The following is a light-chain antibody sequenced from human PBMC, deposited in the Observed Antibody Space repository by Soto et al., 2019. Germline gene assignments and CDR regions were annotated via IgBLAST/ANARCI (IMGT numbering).Light chain of an antibody. Sequence: DIQMTQSPSSLSASVGDRVTITCQASQDITNYLNWYQQKPGKAPRLLVYDGSNLDTGVPSRFSVSGSGTHFSFTISSLHPEDIATYYCQQFDSLPITFGLGTRLEI. J-gene: IGKJ5*01. CDR3: QQFDSLPIT. CDR2: DGS. CDR1: QDITNY. V-gene: IGKV1-33*01.